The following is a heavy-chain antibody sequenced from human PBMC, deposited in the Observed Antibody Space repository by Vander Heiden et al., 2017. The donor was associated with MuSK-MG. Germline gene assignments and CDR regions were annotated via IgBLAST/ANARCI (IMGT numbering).Heavy chain of an antibody. CDR2: ISYDGSNK. Sequence: QVQLVESGGGVVQPGRFLRLSCAASGFTFSSYAMHWVRQAPGKGLEWVAVISYDGSNKYYADSVKGRFTISRDNSKNTLYLQMNSLRAEDTAVYYCARDRNYDSSGRGIFGYWGQGTLVTVSS. CDR3: ARDRNYDSSGRGIFGY. D-gene: IGHD3-22*01. V-gene: IGHV3-30-3*01. J-gene: IGHJ4*02. CDR1: GFTFSSYA.